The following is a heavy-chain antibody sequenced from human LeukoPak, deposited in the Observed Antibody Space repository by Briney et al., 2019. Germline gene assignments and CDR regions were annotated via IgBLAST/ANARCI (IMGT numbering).Heavy chain of an antibody. V-gene: IGHV3-11*01. CDR3: TTEPNLRFLEWLEYYYYYTDV. J-gene: IGHJ6*03. CDR2: ITDSGNTI. Sequence: GGSLRPSCAASGFTFSDYNMNWVRQAPGKGLEWVSYITDSGNTIHYADSVKGRFTISRDNAKNSLYLQMNSLRTEDTAVYYCTTEPNLRFLEWLEYYYYYTDVWGKGTTVTVSS. CDR1: GFTFSDYN. D-gene: IGHD3-3*01.